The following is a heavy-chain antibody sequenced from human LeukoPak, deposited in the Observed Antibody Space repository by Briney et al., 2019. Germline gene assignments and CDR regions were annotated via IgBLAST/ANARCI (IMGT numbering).Heavy chain of an antibody. CDR3: AKATGSSDYYYYYMDV. D-gene: IGHD1-14*01. Sequence: PGGSLRLSCAASGFTFSSYAMSWVRQAPGKGLEWVSAISGSGGSTYYADSVKGRFTISRDNSKNTLYLQMNSLRAEDTAVYYCAKATGSSDYYYYYMDVWGKGTTVTVSS. J-gene: IGHJ6*03. V-gene: IGHV3-23*01. CDR1: GFTFSSYA. CDR2: ISGSGGST.